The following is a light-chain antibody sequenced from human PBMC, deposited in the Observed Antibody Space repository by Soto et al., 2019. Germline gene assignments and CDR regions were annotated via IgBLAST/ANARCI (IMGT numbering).Light chain of an antibody. V-gene: IGKV1-9*01. J-gene: IGKJ5*01. CDR1: QGISSY. CDR2: AAS. CDR3: QQLNSYPIT. Sequence: DIRLTQSPSFLAESVGDRFTIACRASQGISSYLAWYQQKPGKAPKLLIYAASTLQSGVPSRFSGSGSGTEFPLTICSLQPEDFATYSCQQLNSYPITFAQGTRLEIK.